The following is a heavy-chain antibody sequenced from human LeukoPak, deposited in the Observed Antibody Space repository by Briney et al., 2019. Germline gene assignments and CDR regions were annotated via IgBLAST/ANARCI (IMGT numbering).Heavy chain of an antibody. CDR1: GGTFSSYG. D-gene: IGHD3-22*01. V-gene: IGHV1-69*01. CDR2: IIPIFGTA. J-gene: IGHJ6*03. CDR3: ARGRVVNNYYYYMDV. Sequence: SVKVSCKASGGTFSSYGIIWVRQAPGQGLEWMGGIIPIFGTANYAQKFQGRVTITADESTSTAYMELSSLRSEDTAVYYCARGRVVNNYYYYMDVWGKGTTVTVSS.